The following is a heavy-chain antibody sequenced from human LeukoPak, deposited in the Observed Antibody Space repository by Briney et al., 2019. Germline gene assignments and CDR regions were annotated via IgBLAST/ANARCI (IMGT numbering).Heavy chain of an antibody. J-gene: IGHJ4*02. D-gene: IGHD2-2*02. CDR3: AKGDCSSTSCYTSPFDY. V-gene: IGHV4-34*01. Sequence: KPSETLSFTCAVYGGSFSGYYWSWIRQPPGKGLEWIGEINHSGSTNYNPSLKSRVTISVDTSKNQFSLKLSSVTAADTAVYYCAKGDCSSTSCYTSPFDYWGQGTLVTVSS. CDR2: INHSGST. CDR1: GGSFSGYY.